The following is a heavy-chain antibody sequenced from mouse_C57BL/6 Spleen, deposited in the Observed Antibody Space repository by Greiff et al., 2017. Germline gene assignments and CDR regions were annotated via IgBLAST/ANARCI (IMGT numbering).Heavy chain of an antibody. D-gene: IGHD2-2*01. CDR1: GYAFSSSW. CDR3: ARGGYHMDY. V-gene: IGHV1-82*01. Sequence: QVQLQQSGPELVKPGASVTISCKASGYAFSSSWMNWVKQRPGKGLEWIGRIYPGDGDTNYNGKFKGKATLTADKSYSTAYMQLSSLTSEDSAVYFCARGGYHMDYWGQGTSGTVSS. CDR2: IYPGDGDT. J-gene: IGHJ4*01.